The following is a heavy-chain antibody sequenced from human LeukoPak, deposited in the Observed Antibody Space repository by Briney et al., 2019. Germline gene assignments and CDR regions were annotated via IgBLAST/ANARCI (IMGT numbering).Heavy chain of an antibody. CDR3: ARRDAYNYVN. J-gene: IGHJ4*02. CDR2: IYPGDSDT. D-gene: IGHD5-24*01. Sequence: HGESLKISCKGSRYSFTSYWIGWVRQMPGKGLEWMGVIYPGDSDTRYSPSFQGQVTISADKSITTAYLQWSSLKASDSAMYYCARRDAYNYVNRGQGTLVTVSS. CDR1: RYSFTSYW. V-gene: IGHV5-51*01.